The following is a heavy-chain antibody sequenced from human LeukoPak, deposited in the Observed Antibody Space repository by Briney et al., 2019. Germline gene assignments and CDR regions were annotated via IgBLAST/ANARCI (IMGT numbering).Heavy chain of an antibody. CDR1: GFTFSSYA. CDR3: AKARGQWLVTYDAFDI. D-gene: IGHD6-19*01. J-gene: IGHJ3*02. CDR2: ISGSGGST. Sequence: PGGSLRLSCAASGFTFSSYAMSWVRQAPGKGLEWVSAISGSGGSTYYADSVKGRFTISRDNSKNTLYLQMNSLRAEDTAVYYCAKARGQWLVTYDAFDIWGQGTMVTVSS. V-gene: IGHV3-23*01.